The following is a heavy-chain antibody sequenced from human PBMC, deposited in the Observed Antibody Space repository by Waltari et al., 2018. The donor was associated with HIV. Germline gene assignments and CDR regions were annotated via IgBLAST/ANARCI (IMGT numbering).Heavy chain of an antibody. D-gene: IGHD1-26*01. CDR1: GTTSINSF. CDR2: INPDSGET. Sequence: VQSASEVRARGASVTISCKISGTTSINSFIYWFRPAPGQGLDWLGRINPDSGETTYSQTFQGRVTMTRDTSSASAYMELTRLTSADTAMYFCARGEDVSLTHLPPGFRLQFWGQGSLVSVSS. CDR3: ARGEDVSLTHLPPGFRLQF. J-gene: IGHJ4*02. V-gene: IGHV1-2*06.